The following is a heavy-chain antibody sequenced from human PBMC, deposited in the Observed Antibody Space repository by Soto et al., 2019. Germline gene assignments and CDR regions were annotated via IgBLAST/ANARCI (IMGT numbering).Heavy chain of an antibody. V-gene: IGHV3-74*01. J-gene: IGHJ4*02. CDR3: ARDTSYSTDY. CDR1: GFTFSSRW. D-gene: IGHD2-2*01. Sequence: EVRLVESGGGLVQPGGSLRLSCATSGFTFSSRWMHWVHQAPGKGLVWVSYINSDGSTTTYADSVKGRFTISRDNAKNTVYLQMNSLRVDDTAVYYCARDTSYSTDYWGQGTLVTVSS. CDR2: INSDGSTT.